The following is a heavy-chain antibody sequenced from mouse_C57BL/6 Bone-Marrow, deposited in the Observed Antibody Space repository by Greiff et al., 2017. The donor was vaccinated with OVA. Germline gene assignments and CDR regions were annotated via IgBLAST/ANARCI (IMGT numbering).Heavy chain of an antibody. J-gene: IGHJ2*01. D-gene: IGHD2-2*01. CDR2: IYPGDGDT. CDR3: AKKGLLWLRRGFDY. CDR1: GYAFSSSW. Sequence: VQLQQSGPELVKPGASVKISCKASGYAFSSSWMNWVKQRPGKGLEWIGRIYPGDGDTNYNGKFKGKATLTADKSSSTAYMQLSSLTSEDSAVYYCAKKGLLWLRRGFDYWGQGTTLTVST. V-gene: IGHV1-82*01.